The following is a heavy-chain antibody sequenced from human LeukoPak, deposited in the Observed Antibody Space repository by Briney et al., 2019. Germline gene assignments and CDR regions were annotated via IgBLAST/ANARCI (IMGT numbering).Heavy chain of an antibody. CDR3: ARDEDYGGNSGYAFDI. J-gene: IGHJ3*02. Sequence: GRSLRLSCAASGFTFSSYAMHWVRQAPGKGLEWVAVISYDGSNKYYADSVKGRFTISRDNSKNMLYLQMNSLRAEDTAVYYCARDEDYGGNSGYAFDIWGQGTMVTVSS. CDR2: ISYDGSNK. CDR1: GFTFSSYA. V-gene: IGHV3-30-3*01. D-gene: IGHD4-23*01.